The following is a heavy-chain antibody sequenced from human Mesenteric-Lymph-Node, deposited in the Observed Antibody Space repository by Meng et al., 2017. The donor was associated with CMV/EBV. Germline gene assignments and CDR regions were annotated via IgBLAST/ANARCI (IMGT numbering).Heavy chain of an antibody. D-gene: IGHD2-2*01. Sequence: GGSLRLSCADSVFTVSDNHMNWVRRAPRKGLEWVSLIYRVDWTYYADSVKGRFTISRDSSKNTLYLQMNSLRAEDTAVYYCARRVVVPAAPYYFDSWGQGTLVTVSS. CDR1: VFTVSDNH. J-gene: IGHJ4*02. CDR3: ARRVVVPAAPYYFDS. V-gene: IGHV3-66*01. CDR2: IYRVDWT.